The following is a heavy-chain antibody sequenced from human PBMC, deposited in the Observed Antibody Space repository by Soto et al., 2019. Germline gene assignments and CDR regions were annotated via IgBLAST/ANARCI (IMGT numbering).Heavy chain of an antibody. CDR2: MNPNRGNT. V-gene: IGHV1-8*01. Sequence: QVQLVQSGAEGKKPGALVKVSCKSSGYTVTSYDINWVRQATGQGLEWMGWMNPNRGNTGYAQKFQGRVTMTRDTSISTAYMELSSLRSEDTAVYHCARERANRLDPWGQGTLVTVSS. J-gene: IGHJ5*02. CDR3: ARERANRLDP. CDR1: GYTVTSYD.